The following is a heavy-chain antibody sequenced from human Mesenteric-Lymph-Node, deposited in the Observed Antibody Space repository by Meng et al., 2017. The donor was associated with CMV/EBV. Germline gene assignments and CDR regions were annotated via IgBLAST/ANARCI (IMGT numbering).Heavy chain of an antibody. CDR3: ARHRYNGYNYPDY. CDR1: GFTFTDYY. V-gene: IGHV1-18*04. J-gene: IGHJ4*02. D-gene: IGHD5-24*01. Sequence: ASVKVSCKASGFTFTDYYLYWVRQAPGQGPEWMGWISPNDDNTIYAHNVQGRVTMTTDTSTSTAYMELRSLRSDDTALYYCARHRYNGYNYPDYWGQGTVVTVSS. CDR2: ISPNDDNT.